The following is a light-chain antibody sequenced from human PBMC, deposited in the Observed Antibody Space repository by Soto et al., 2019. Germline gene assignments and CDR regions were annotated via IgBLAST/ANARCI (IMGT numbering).Light chain of an antibody. V-gene: IGLV2-23*02. Sequence: QSVLTQPASVSGSPGQSITISCTGTSSDVGSYNLVSWYQHHPGKAPKLMIYEVSKRPSGVSNRFSGSKSGNTASLTISGLQAEDEADYYCCSYAGSSTLVFGTGTKVTDL. CDR2: EVS. CDR3: CSYAGSSTLV. CDR1: SSDVGSYNL. J-gene: IGLJ1*01.